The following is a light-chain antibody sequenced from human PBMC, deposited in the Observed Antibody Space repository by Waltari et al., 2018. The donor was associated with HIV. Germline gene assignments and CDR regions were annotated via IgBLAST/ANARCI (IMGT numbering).Light chain of an antibody. CDR2: DVI. Sequence: QSALTQPPSASGSPGQSVTLSCTGTSSDVGGYNYVPWHQQHPGKAPKLIIYDVIKRPSGVPDRFSGSKSGNTASLTVSVLQPEDEADYYCSSHAGSKVVFGGGTRLTVL. J-gene: IGLJ2*01. V-gene: IGLV2-8*01. CDR3: SSHAGSKVV. CDR1: SSDVGGYNY.